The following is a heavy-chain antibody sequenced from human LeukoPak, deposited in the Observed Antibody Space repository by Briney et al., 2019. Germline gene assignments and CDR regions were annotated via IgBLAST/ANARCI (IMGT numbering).Heavy chain of an antibody. CDR1: GGSVSSSSSY. CDR2: IYYSGST. D-gene: IGHD3-16*01. CDR3: ARSWGEDY. V-gene: IGHV4-61*01. Sequence: SETLSLTCTVSGGSVSSSSSYWSWIRQPPGKGLEWIGYIYYSGSTNYNPSLKSRVTISVDTSKNLFSLKLSSVTAADTAVYYCARSWGEDYWGQGTLVTVSS. J-gene: IGHJ4*02.